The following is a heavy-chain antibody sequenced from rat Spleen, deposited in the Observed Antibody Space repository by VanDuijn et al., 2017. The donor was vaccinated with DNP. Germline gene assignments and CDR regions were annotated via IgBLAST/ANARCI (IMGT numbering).Heavy chain of an antibody. V-gene: IGHV5S10*01. CDR3: ARLDYGFDY. CDR2: IFYDETRT. J-gene: IGHJ2*01. D-gene: IGHD1-11*01. CDR1: GFTFSDFH. Sequence: EVQLVESGGGLVRPGRSLKISCTASGFTFSDFHMAWVRQAPQKGLEWVATIFYDETRTYYRDFVKGRFTISRDNAKNTLYLQMNSLRSEDTATYYCARLDYGFDYWGQGVMVTVST.